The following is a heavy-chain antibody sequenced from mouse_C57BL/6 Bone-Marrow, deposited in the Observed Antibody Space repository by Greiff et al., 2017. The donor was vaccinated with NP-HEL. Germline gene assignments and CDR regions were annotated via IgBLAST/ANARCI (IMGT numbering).Heavy chain of an antibody. D-gene: IGHD1-1*02. CDR1: GYTFTSYW. CDR3: AREVVAWFAY. Sequence: QVQLQQSGAELVMPGASVKLSCKASGYTFTSYWMHWVKQRPGQGLEWIGEIDPSDSYTNYNQKFKGKSTLTVDKSSSTAYMQLSSLTSEDSAVYYCAREVVAWFAYWGQGTLVTVSA. V-gene: IGHV1-69*01. J-gene: IGHJ3*01. CDR2: IDPSDSYT.